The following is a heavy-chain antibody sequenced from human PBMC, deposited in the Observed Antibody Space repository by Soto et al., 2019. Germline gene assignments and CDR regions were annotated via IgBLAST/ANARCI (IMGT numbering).Heavy chain of an antibody. CDR2: ITPGNYKT. V-gene: IGHV1-3*01. CDR1: GFTFSSYV. J-gene: IGHJ4*02. D-gene: IGHD6-13*01. Sequence: QVQLVQSGAEVKEPGASVKVSCKASGFTFSSYVMHWVRQAPGHRLEWMGWITPGNYKTMYSQKFQGRVTITWDTSATTAYIELSSLSSEDTAVYYCARDLIATSGAPFDFWGQGTLVTVSS. CDR3: ARDLIATSGAPFDF.